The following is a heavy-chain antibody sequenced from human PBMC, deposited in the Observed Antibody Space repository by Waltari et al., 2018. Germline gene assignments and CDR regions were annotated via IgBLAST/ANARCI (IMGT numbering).Heavy chain of an antibody. J-gene: IGHJ3*02. D-gene: IGHD6-13*01. V-gene: IGHV3-48*04. CDR2: ISSSSSSI. CDR1: GFTFSSYS. CDR3: ARTWGISRGAFDI. Sequence: VQLVESGGGLVQPGGSLRLSCAASGFTFSSYSMNWVRQAPGKGLDWVSYISSSSSSIYYADSVKGRFTISRDNAKNSLYLQMNSLRAEDTAVYYCARTWGISRGAFDIWGQGTMVTVSS.